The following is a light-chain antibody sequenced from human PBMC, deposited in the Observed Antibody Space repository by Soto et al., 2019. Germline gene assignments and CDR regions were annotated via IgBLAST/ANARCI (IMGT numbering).Light chain of an antibody. CDR3: QQSYSTPYS. J-gene: IGKJ2*01. Sequence: DLPMTQSPSSLSASVGDRVTITCRASRSIGNYLNWYQQKPESAPNLLIYLTSTLQSGVPLRFSGSGSGTDFTLTISSLQPEDFATYYCQQSYSTPYSFGQGTKLEIK. V-gene: IGKV1-39*01. CDR1: RSIGNY. CDR2: LTS.